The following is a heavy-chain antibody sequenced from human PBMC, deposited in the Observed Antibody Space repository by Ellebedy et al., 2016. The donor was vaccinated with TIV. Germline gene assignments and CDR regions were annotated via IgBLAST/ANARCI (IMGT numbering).Heavy chain of an antibody. D-gene: IGHD2-8*02. J-gene: IGHJ4*02. Sequence: MPSETLSLTCTVSGDSISSSRYYWGWIRQPPGKGLEWIGYIYYSGSTNYNPSLKSRVTISVDTSKNQFSLKLSSVTAADTAVYYCAPESYGSEGLVGYWGQGTLVTVSS. CDR1: GDSISSSRYY. CDR2: IYYSGST. V-gene: IGHV4-61*05. CDR3: APESYGSEGLVGY.